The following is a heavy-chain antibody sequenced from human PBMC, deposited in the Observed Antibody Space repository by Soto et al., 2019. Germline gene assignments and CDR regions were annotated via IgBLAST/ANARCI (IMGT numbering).Heavy chain of an antibody. J-gene: IGHJ4*02. CDR1: GFTFSSYG. CDR2: ISYDGSNK. V-gene: IGHV3-30*18. CDR3: AKGDYYDSSGYYYSRGFDY. Sequence: PGVSLRLSCAASGFTFSSYGMHWVRQAPGKGPEWVAVISYDGSNKYYADSVKGRFTISRDNSKNTLYLQMNSLRAEDTAVYYCAKGDYYDSSGYYYSRGFDYWGQGTLVTVSS. D-gene: IGHD3-22*01.